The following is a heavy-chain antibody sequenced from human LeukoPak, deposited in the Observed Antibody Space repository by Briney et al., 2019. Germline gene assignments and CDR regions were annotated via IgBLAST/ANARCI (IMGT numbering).Heavy chain of an antibody. D-gene: IGHD3-16*01. V-gene: IGHV3-30*02. Sequence: GGSLRLSCAASGFTFSSYGMHWVRQAPGKGLGWVAFIRYDGSNKYYADSVKGRFTISRDNSKNTLYLQMNSLRAEDTAVYYCAKAMPGGDYYFDYWGQGTLVTASS. CDR1: GFTFSSYG. CDR2: IRYDGSNK. CDR3: AKAMPGGDYYFDY. J-gene: IGHJ4*02.